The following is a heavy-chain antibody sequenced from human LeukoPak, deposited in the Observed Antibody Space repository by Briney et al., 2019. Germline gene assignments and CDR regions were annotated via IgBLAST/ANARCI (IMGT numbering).Heavy chain of an antibody. CDR3: ARVAGEGYSYGQTRDALDI. D-gene: IGHD5-18*01. J-gene: IGHJ3*02. V-gene: IGHV1-69*06. CDR1: GGTFSSYA. Sequence: SVKVSCKASGGTFSSYAISWVRQAPGQGLEWMGGIIPIFGTANYAQKFQGRVTMTGDTSTSTVYMELSSLRSEDTAVYYCARVAGEGYSYGQTRDALDIWGQGTMVTVSS. CDR2: IIPIFGTA.